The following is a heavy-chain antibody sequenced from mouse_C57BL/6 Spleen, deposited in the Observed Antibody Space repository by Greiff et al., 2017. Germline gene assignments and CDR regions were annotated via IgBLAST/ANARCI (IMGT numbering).Heavy chain of an antibody. V-gene: IGHV1-7*01. Sequence: VQLQQSGAELAKPGASVKLSCKASGYTFTSYWMHWVKQRPGQGLEWIGYINPSSGYTKYNQKFKDKATLTEDKSSSTAYMQLSSLTYEDSAVDYCARGVGHFDYWCQGTTLTVSS. CDR2: INPSSGYT. D-gene: IGHD4-1*01. J-gene: IGHJ2*01. CDR1: GYTFTSYW. CDR3: ARGVGHFDY.